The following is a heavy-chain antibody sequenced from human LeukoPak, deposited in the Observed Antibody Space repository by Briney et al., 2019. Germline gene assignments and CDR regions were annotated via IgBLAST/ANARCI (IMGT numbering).Heavy chain of an antibody. CDR3: ARADWDTAMIDY. CDR1: GFTFSSYS. V-gene: IGHV3-21*01. J-gene: IGHJ4*02. Sequence: PGGSLRLSCAASGFTFSSYSMNWVRQAPGKGLEWVSSISSSSSYIYYADSVKGRFTISRDNAKNSLYPQMNSLRAEDTAVYYCARADWDTAMIDYWGQGTLVTVSS. CDR2: ISSSSSYI. D-gene: IGHD5-18*01.